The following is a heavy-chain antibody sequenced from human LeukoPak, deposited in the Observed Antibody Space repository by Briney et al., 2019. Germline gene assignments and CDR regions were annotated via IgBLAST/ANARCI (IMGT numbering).Heavy chain of an antibody. D-gene: IGHD3-3*01. J-gene: IGHJ6*02. Sequence: GGSLRLSCAASGFTFSRYGLHWVRHAPGKGLEWVAVISYGGSDKYYGDSVKGRFTISRDNSRNTLYLQVNSLRAEDTAMYYCARSRVGLLSGYLGANMDVWGQGTMVTVS. CDR3: ARSRVGLLSGYLGANMDV. V-gene: IGHV3-30*03. CDR1: GFTFSRYG. CDR2: ISYGGSDK.